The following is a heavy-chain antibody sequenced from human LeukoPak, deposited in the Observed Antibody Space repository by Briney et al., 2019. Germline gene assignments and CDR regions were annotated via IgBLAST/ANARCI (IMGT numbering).Heavy chain of an antibody. CDR1: GGSFSGYY. CDR2: INHSGST. D-gene: IGHD3-10*01. J-gene: IGHJ4*02. Sequence: SETLSLTCAVYGGSFSGYYWSWIRQPPGKGLEWIGEINHSGSTNYNPSLKSRVTISVDTSKNQFSLKLSSVTAADTAGYYCANFLYGSGSYYVDYWGQGTLVTVSS. V-gene: IGHV4-34*01. CDR3: ANFLYGSGSYYVDY.